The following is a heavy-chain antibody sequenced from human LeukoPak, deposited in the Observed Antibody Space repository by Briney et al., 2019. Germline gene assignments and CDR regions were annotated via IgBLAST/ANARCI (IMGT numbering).Heavy chain of an antibody. CDR2: INPNSGGT. D-gene: IGHD3-16*01. Sequence: GASVKVSCKASGYTFTSYYMHWVRQAPGQGLEWMGWINPNSGGTNYAQKFQGRVTMTRDTSISTAYMELSRLRSDDTAVYYCARDHDYVWGSSPYNWFDPWGQGTLVTVSS. V-gene: IGHV1-2*02. CDR3: ARDHDYVWGSSPYNWFDP. CDR1: GYTFTSYY. J-gene: IGHJ5*02.